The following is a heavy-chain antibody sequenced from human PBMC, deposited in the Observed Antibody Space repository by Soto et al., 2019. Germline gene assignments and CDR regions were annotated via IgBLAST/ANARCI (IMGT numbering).Heavy chain of an antibody. Sequence: QVQLVQSGAEVKKPGDSVNVSRKASGYTFTSYDINWVRQATGQGLEWMGWMNPNSGNTGYAQKFRGRVTMTRNTSISTAYMELSSLRSEDTAVYYCARERTGTTSMDVWGQGTTVTVSS. CDR3: ARERTGTTSMDV. J-gene: IGHJ6*02. V-gene: IGHV1-8*01. D-gene: IGHD1-1*01. CDR2: MNPNSGNT. CDR1: GYTFTSYD.